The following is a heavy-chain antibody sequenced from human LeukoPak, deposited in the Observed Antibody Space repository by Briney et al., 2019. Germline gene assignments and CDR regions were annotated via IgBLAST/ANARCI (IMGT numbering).Heavy chain of an antibody. J-gene: IGHJ5*02. CDR2: IFYSGST. V-gene: IGHV4-59*08. D-gene: IGHD3-22*01. CDR1: GGSIDNYY. Sequence: SETLSLTCSVSGGSIDNYYWSWIRQPPGKGLEWIGCIFYSGSTIYNPSLKSRVTISVDTSKNQFSLKLNSVTAADTAVYYCARHISAYSSFDPWGQGTPVTVSS. CDR3: ARHISAYSSFDP.